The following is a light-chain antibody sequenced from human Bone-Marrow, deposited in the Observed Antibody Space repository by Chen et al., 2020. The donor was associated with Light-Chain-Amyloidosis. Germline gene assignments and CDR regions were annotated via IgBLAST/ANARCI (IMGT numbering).Light chain of an antibody. V-gene: IGLV3-21*02. CDR2: DDS. CDR1: NIGSTS. J-gene: IGLJ3*02. Sequence: SYVLNQPSSVSVAPGQTATFACGGHNIGSTSVHWSQQPPGQAPLLVVYDDSDRPSGIPERLSGSNSGNTATLTISRVEAGDEADYYCQVWDRSSDRPVFGGGTKLTVL. CDR3: QVWDRSSDRPV.